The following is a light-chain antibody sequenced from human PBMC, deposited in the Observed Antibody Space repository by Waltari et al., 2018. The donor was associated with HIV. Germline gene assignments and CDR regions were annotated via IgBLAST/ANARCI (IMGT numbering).Light chain of an antibody. J-gene: IGKJ3*01. CDR3: QQYYSLPFT. Sequence: DIVMTQSPDSLVVSLGERATINCKSSQSVLYSSSSKNDLAWYQQKPGQSPKLLIYWASTRESGVPARFSGGGSWTDFTLTISSLQAEYVAVYYCQQYYSLPFTFGPRTNVEI. CDR1: QSVLYSSSSKND. V-gene: IGKV4-1*01. CDR2: WAS.